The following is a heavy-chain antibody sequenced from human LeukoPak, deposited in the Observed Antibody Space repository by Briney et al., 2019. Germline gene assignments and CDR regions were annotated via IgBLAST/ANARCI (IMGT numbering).Heavy chain of an antibody. J-gene: IGHJ4*02. CDR1: GGTFSSYA. Sequence: ASVKVSCKASGGTFSSYAISWVRQAPGQGLEWMGGIIPIFGTANYAQEFQGRVTITADESTSTAYMELSSLKFEDTAVYYCTTYGSGRKFDYWGQGILVTVSS. D-gene: IGHD3-10*01. V-gene: IGHV1-69*13. CDR3: TTYGSGRKFDY. CDR2: IIPIFGTA.